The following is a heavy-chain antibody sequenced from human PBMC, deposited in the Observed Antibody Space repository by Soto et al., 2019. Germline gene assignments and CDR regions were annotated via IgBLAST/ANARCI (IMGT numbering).Heavy chain of an antibody. CDR3: ASLMYSSSSIFLRQRFDY. CDR1: GGSISSSSYY. J-gene: IGHJ4*02. D-gene: IGHD6-6*01. Sequence: SETLSLTCTVSGGSISSSSYYWGWIRQPPGKGLEWIGSIYYSGSTYYNPSLKSRVTISVDTSKNQFSLKLSSVTAADTAVYYCASLMYSSSSIFLRQRFDYWGQGTLVTVSS. CDR2: IYYSGST. V-gene: IGHV4-39*01.